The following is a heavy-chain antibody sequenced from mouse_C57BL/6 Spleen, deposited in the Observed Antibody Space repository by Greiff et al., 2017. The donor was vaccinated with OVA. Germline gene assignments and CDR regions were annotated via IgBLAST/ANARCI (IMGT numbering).Heavy chain of an antibody. V-gene: IGHV1-7*01. CDR3: ARVYYGNHEGFAY. J-gene: IGHJ3*01. D-gene: IGHD2-1*01. Sequence: QVQLKQSGAELAKPGASVKLSCKASGYTFTSYWMHWVKQRPGQGLEWIGYINPSSGYTKYNQKFKDKATLTADKSSSTAYMQLSSLTYEDSAVYYCARVYYGNHEGFAYWGQGTLVTVSA. CDR2: INPSSGYT. CDR1: GYTFTSYW.